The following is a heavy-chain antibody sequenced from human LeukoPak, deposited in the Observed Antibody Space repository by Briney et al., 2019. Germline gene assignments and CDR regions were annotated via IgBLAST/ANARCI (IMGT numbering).Heavy chain of an antibody. CDR1: GFTFSSYA. J-gene: IGHJ4*02. Sequence: GGSLRLSCAASGFTFSSYAMTWVRQAPGKGLECVSAISGSGGRTYYVDSVKGRFTISRDNSKNTLYLQMNSLRAEDTAVYYCAKDQGYSGYDPLDYWGQVNLVTVSS. CDR3: AKDQGYSGYDPLDY. V-gene: IGHV3-23*01. D-gene: IGHD5-12*01. CDR2: ISGSGGRT.